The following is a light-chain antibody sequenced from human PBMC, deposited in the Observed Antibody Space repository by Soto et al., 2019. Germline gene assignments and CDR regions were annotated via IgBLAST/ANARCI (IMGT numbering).Light chain of an antibody. CDR1: QSVSSTY. V-gene: IGKV3-20*01. J-gene: IGKJ2*01. CDR3: QRYDISPFP. Sequence: EIVLTQSPGTLSLSPGERATLSCRASQSVSSTYLAWYQQKPGQAPRLLIYGASSRATVIPDRFSGSGSGTDFTLTISRLEPEDFAVYYCQRYDISPFPFGQGTKLEIK. CDR2: GAS.